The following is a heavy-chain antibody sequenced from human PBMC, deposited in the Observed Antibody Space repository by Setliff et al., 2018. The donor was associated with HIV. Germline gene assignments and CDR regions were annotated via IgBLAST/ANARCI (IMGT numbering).Heavy chain of an antibody. CDR3: ARGRNRNYVVYGMDV. CDR2: IYSGGST. Sequence: GGSLRLSCAVSEVIVSNNYMSWVRQAPGKGLEWVSVIYSGGSTDHADSVKGRFTTSRDNSKNMLYLQMDSLRAEDTAVYYCARGRNRNYVVYGMDVWGQGTTVTVSS. D-gene: IGHD1-7*01. CDR1: EVIVSNNY. J-gene: IGHJ6*02. V-gene: IGHV3-53*01.